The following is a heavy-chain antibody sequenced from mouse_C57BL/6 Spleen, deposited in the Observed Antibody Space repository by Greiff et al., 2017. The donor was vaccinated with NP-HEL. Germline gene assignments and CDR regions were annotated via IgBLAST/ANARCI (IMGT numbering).Heavy chain of an antibody. V-gene: IGHV1-9*01. CDR1: GYTFTGYG. CDR2: IFPGSGST. Sequence: QVQLQQSGAELMKPGAAVKFSCKASGYTFTGYGIEWVKQRPGHGLEWIGEIFPGSGSTNYNEKFKGKATFTADTSSNTAYMQLSSQATEDSSIDYYASRKPAMDYWGQGTSVTVSS. CDR3: ASRKPAMDY. J-gene: IGHJ4*01.